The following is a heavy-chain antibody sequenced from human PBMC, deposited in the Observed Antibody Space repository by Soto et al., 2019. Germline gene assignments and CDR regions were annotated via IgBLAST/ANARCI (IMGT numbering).Heavy chain of an antibody. Sequence: GGSLRLSCAASGFTFSSYGMHWVRQAPGKGLEWVAVISYDGSNKYYADSVKGRFTISRDNSKNTLYLQMNSLRAEDTAVYYCAKREVGSSSSPNGGYYYGMDVWGQGTTVTVSS. CDR2: ISYDGSNK. CDR3: AKREVGSSSSPNGGYYYGMDV. V-gene: IGHV3-30*18. D-gene: IGHD6-13*01. CDR1: GFTFSSYG. J-gene: IGHJ6*02.